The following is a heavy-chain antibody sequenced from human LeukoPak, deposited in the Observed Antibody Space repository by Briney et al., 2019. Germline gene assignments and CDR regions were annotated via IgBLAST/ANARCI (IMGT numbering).Heavy chain of an antibody. CDR3: ARDPIIIVPAALDY. V-gene: IGHV3-74*01. Sequence: GGSLRLSCAASGFTFSSYWMHWVRQAPGKGLVWVSRINSDGTTSYADSVKGRFTIPRDNVKNTLYLQMNSLRAEDTAVYYCARDPIIIVPAALDYWGQGTLVTVSS. D-gene: IGHD2-2*01. J-gene: IGHJ4*02. CDR2: INSDGTT. CDR1: GFTFSSYW.